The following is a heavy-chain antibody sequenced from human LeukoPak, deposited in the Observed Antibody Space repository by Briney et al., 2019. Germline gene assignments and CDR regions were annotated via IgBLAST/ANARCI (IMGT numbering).Heavy chain of an antibody. CDR3: ARIKDVWFGELNDYYFAY. V-gene: IGHV4-61*02. Sequence: SETLSLICTVSGGSISSGSYYWSWIRQPAGKGLEWIGRIYTSGSTNYNPSLKSRVTISVDTSKNQFSLKLSSVTAADTAVYYCARIKDVWFGELNDYYFAYWGQGTLVTVSS. J-gene: IGHJ4*02. D-gene: IGHD3-10*01. CDR2: IYTSGST. CDR1: GGSISSGSYY.